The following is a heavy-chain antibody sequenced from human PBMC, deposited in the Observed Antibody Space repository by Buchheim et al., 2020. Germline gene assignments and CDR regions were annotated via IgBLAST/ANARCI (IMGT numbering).Heavy chain of an antibody. Sequence: QVQLVQSGTEVKKPGASVKVSCKASGHTFRKYGITWVRQAPGQGLEWMGWISAYNGDRDYAQKLQDRVTMSTDTSTNTAYMELRSLRSDDTAVYYCAISPRRYSSSCDYWGQGT. CDR3: AISPRRYSSSCDY. CDR1: GHTFRKYG. CDR2: ISAYNGDR. J-gene: IGHJ4*02. V-gene: IGHV1-18*01. D-gene: IGHD5-18*01.